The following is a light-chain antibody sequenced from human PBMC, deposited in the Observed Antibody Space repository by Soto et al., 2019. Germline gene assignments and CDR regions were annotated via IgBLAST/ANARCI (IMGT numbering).Light chain of an antibody. CDR3: QEYYSPPFT. Sequence: DIQMTQSPSTLSASVGDRVTITCRASQSISSWLAWYQQKPGKAPKLLIYDASSLESGVPSRFSGSGSGTEFTLTISSLQPDDFATYYCQEYYSPPFTFGPGTKVNFK. J-gene: IGKJ3*01. CDR1: QSISSW. V-gene: IGKV1-5*01. CDR2: DAS.